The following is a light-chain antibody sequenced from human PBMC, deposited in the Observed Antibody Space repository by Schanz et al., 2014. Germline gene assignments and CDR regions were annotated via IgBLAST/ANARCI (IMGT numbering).Light chain of an antibody. J-gene: IGLJ2*01. CDR1: SSDVGGYNY. CDR3: SSYAGNNKLL. Sequence: QSALTQPASVSGSPGQSITISCTGTSSDVGGYNYVSWYQRHPGKAPKLIIYDVSKRPSGVPDRFSGSKSGNTASLTISGLQAEDEADYYCSSYAGNNKLLFGGGTKLTVL. V-gene: IGLV2-8*01. CDR2: DVS.